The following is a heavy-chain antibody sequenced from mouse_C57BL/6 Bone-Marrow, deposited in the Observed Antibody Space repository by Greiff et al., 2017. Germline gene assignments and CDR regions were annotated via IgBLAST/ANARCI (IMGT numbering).Heavy chain of an antibody. J-gene: IGHJ1*03. CDR1: GYTFTSYW. Sequence: QVQLQQPGAELVKPGASVKMSCKASGYTFTSYWITWVKQRPGQGLEWIGDIYPGSGSTNYNEKFKSKATLTVDTSSSTAYMQLSRLTSEDSAVYYCAIDYYGSIYWYFDVWGTGTTVTVSS. V-gene: IGHV1-55*01. CDR2: IYPGSGST. D-gene: IGHD1-1*01. CDR3: AIDYYGSIYWYFDV.